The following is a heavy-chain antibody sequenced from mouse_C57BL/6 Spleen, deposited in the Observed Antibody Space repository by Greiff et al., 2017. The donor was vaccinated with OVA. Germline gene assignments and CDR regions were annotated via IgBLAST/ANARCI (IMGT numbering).Heavy chain of an antibody. Sequence: EVQLQQSGPELVKPGASVKISCKASGYTFTDYYMNWVKQSHGKSLEWIGDINPNNGGTSYNQKFKGKATLTVDKSSSTAYMELRSLTSEDSAVYYCALNSFIYYYGSSSSWFAYWGQWTLVTVSA. CDR1: GYTFTDYY. V-gene: IGHV1-26*01. CDR3: ALNSFIYYYGSSSSWFAY. J-gene: IGHJ3*01. CDR2: INPNNGGT. D-gene: IGHD1-1*01.